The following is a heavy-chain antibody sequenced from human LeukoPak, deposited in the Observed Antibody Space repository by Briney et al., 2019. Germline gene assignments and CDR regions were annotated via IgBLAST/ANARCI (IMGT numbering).Heavy chain of an antibody. CDR1: GFTFSSYW. Sequence: GGSLRLSCAASGFTFSSYWMSWVRQAPGKGLEWVANIKQDGSEKYYVDSVKGRFTISRDNAKNSLYLQMNSLRAEDTAVYYCARDGEYSSGWLTFDYWGQGTLVTVSS. CDR3: ARDGEYSSGWLTFDY. V-gene: IGHV3-7*01. J-gene: IGHJ4*02. D-gene: IGHD6-19*01. CDR2: IKQDGSEK.